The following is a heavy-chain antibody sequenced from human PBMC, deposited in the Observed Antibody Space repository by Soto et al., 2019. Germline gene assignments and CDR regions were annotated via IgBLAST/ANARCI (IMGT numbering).Heavy chain of an antibody. CDR2: IWYDGSNK. CDR3: ARGAVDTAMAGIFFDY. J-gene: IGHJ4*02. V-gene: IGHV3-33*01. CDR1: GFTFSSYG. Sequence: GGSLRLSCAASGFTFSSYGMHWVRQAPGKGLEWVAVIWYDGSNKYYADSVKGRFTTSRDNSRNTLYLQMNRLRAEDTAVYYCARGAVDTAMAGIFFDYWGQGTLVTVSS. D-gene: IGHD5-18*01.